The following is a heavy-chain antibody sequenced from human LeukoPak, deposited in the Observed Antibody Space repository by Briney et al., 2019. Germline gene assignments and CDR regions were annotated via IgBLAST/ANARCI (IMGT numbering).Heavy chain of an antibody. Sequence: PGGSLRLSCAASGFTFSSYRMNWVRQAPGKGLEWVSYISSSSRTIYYADSVKGRFTISRDNSKNTLYLQMNSLRAEDTAVYYCARVYYGSGSLHYYYYYMDVWGKGTTVTVSS. CDR2: ISSSSRTI. V-gene: IGHV3-48*01. CDR1: GFTFSSYR. CDR3: ARVYYGSGSLHYYYYYMDV. J-gene: IGHJ6*03. D-gene: IGHD3-10*01.